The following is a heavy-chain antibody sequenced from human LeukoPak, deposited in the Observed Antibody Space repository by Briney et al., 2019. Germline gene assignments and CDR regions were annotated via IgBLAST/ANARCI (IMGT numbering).Heavy chain of an antibody. Sequence: GGSLRLSCAASGLTFSNAWMNWVRQAPGKGLEWVAHIKSETNGGTADYAAAVEGRFTISRDDSKNTLYLQMNSLKIEDTAVYFCTTNPGTWGDFWGQGSLVTVSS. CDR2: IKSETNGGTA. CDR3: TTNPGTWGDF. J-gene: IGHJ4*02. V-gene: IGHV3-15*07. CDR1: GLTFSNAW. D-gene: IGHD7-27*01.